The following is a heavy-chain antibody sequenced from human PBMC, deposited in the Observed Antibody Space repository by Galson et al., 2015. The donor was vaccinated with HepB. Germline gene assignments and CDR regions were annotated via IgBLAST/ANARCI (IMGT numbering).Heavy chain of an antibody. J-gene: IGHJ4*02. CDR2: ISWNSGSI. Sequence: SLRLSCAASGFTFDDYAMHWVRQAPGKGLEWVSGISWNSGSIGYADSVKGRFTISRDNAKNSLYLQMNSLRAEDTALYYCAKVGYCSSTSCYREGTFDYWGQGTLVTVSS. CDR3: AKVGYCSSTSCYREGTFDY. CDR1: GFTFDDYA. D-gene: IGHD2-2*02. V-gene: IGHV3-9*01.